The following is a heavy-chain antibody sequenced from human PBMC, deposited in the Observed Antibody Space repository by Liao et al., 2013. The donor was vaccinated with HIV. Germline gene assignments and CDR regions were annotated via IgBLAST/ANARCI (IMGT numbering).Heavy chain of an antibody. D-gene: IGHD3-3*01. Sequence: QVQLQESGPGLVKPSETLSLTCTVSGGSISSYYWDWIRQPQGKGLEWIGSIYYSGSTYYNPSLKSRVTISVDTSTNQFSLKLSSVTAADTAVYYCARVDQYYDYWRGYENWFDPWGQGTLVTVSS. CDR2: IYYSGST. CDR3: ARVDQYYDYWRGYENWFDP. J-gene: IGHJ5*02. V-gene: IGHV4-39*07. CDR1: GGSISSYY.